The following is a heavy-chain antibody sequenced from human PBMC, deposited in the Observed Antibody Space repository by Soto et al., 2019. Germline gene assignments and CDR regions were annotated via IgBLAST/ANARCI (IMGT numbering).Heavy chain of an antibody. CDR3: AISYIAAANWGGMDV. J-gene: IGHJ6*02. D-gene: IGHD6-13*01. V-gene: IGHV5-10-1*01. Sequence: GESLKISCKGSGYSFTSYWISWVRQMPGKGLEWMGRIDPSDSYTNYSPSFQGHVTISADKSISTAYLQWSSLKASDTAMYYCAISYIAAANWGGMDVWGQGTTVTVSS. CDR1: GYSFTSYW. CDR2: IDPSDSYT.